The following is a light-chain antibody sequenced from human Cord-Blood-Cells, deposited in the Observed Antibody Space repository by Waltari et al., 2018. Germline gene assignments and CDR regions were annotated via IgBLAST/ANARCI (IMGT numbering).Light chain of an antibody. V-gene: IGKV3-15*01. CDR1: QSVSSN. CDR2: GAS. J-gene: IGKJ1*01. CDR3: QQYNNWPPERT. Sequence: EIVMTQPPATLSVSPGERATLSCRASQSVSSNLAWYQQKPGQAPRLLIYGASTRATGIPARFSGSGSGTEFTLTISSLQSEDFAVYYCQQYNNWPPERTFGQGTKVEIK.